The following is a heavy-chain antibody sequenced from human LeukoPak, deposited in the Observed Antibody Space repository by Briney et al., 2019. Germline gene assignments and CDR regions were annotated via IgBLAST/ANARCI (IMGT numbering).Heavy chain of an antibody. CDR1: GGSISSYY. V-gene: IGHV4-59*01. J-gene: IGHJ3*02. CDR2: IYYSGGT. CDR3: ARSSEGDAFDI. Sequence: PSETLSLTCTVSGGSISSYYWSYIRQPPGKGLEWIGYIYYSGGTNYNPSLKSRVTISVDTSKNQFSLKLSSVTAADTAVYYCARSSEGDAFDIWGQGTMVTVSS.